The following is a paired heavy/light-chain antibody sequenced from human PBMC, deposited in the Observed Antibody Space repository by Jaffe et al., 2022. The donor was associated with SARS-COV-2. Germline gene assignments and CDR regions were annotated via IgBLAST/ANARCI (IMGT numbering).Light chain of an antibody. V-gene: IGKV1-39*01. CDR1: QGISDY. CDR3: QQTYSPPYT. CDR2: VAS. Sequence: DIQMTQSPSSLSASVGDTITITCRASQGISDYLNWYQQKPGQVPKRLIYVASTLHRGVPSRFSGSGSGTDFTLTITSLQSEDFATYVCQQTYSPPYTFGQGTKLEIK. J-gene: IGKJ2*01.
Heavy chain of an antibody. CDR2: IDSGGST. D-gene: IGHD3-16*01. CDR3: ARGLYRGRHFYGMDV. CDR1: DDSISSGSYH. J-gene: IGHJ6*02. V-gene: IGHV4-61*02. Sequence: QLQESGPGLVKPSETLSLTCSVSDDSISSGSYHWTWIRQPAGKGLEWIGRIDSGGSTNYNPSLKSRVTMSVHTSKNQFSLKLSSVTAADTALYYCARGLYRGRHFYGMDVWGQGTTVTVSS.